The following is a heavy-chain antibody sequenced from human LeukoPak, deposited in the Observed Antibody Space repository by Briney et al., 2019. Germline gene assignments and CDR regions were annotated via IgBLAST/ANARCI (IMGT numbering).Heavy chain of an antibody. CDR2: INPNSGGT. CDR3: ARELGRNAFNV. Sequence: DSVKVSCKASGYTFTDNHMYWIRQAPGQGPECMGWINPNSGGTNYAQKYQGRITMTRDTSISKAYMELSRLTSDDTAIYFCARELGRNAFNVWGQGTMVTVS. D-gene: IGHD7-27*01. CDR1: GYTFTDNH. V-gene: IGHV1-2*02. J-gene: IGHJ3*01.